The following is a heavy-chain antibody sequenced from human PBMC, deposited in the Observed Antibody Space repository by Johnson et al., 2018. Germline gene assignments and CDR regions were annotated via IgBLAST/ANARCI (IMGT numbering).Heavy chain of an antibody. CDR2: IYYSGST. CDR1: GGSISNYY. J-gene: IGHJ3*02. Sequence: QVQLQESGQGLVKPSETLSLTCTVSGGSISNYYWTWIRQPPGKGLEWIGYIYYSGSTNYNPSLTSRVTISVDTSKNHFSLKRSSVTAEDTAMYYCARRGAIWSDASDIWGQGTMVTVSS. V-gene: IGHV4-59*01. CDR3: ARRGAIWSDASDI. D-gene: IGHD4/OR15-4a*01.